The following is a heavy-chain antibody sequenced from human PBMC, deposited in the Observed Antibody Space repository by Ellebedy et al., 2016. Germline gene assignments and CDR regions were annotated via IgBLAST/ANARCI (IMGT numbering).Heavy chain of an antibody. CDR3: ARQFYSGNYGRYGLDV. CDR2: ISTKGTYR. CDR1: GFTFSDYY. J-gene: IGHJ6*02. Sequence: GGSLRLSCAASGFTFSDYYFHWVRQAPGKGLEWISFISTKGTYRSFADSVRGRFTISRDNGRNALSLRMTSLRAEDTAVYYCARQFYSGNYGRYGLDVWGQGTTVTVS. V-gene: IGHV3-11*06. D-gene: IGHD4-17*01.